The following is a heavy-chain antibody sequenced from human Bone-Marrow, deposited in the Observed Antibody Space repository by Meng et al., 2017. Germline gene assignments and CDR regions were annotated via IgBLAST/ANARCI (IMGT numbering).Heavy chain of an antibody. CDR2: ISYDGSNK. V-gene: IGHV3-30*04. Sequence: VQVLGSWGAVVQPGGSLRLSCAASGVTFSSYAMSWVRQATGKGLEWVAVISYDGSNKYYADSVKGRFTISRDNSKNTLYLQMNSLRAEDTAVYYCARFALLDYWGQGTLVTVSS. CDR1: GVTFSSYA. CDR3: ARFALLDY. D-gene: IGHD3-10*01. J-gene: IGHJ4*02.